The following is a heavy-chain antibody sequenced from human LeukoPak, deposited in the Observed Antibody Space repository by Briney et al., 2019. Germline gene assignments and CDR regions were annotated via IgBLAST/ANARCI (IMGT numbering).Heavy chain of an antibody. CDR3: ARLLVPAATRSVDY. CDR2: IIPILGIA. V-gene: IGHV1-69*04. CDR1: GFTFSSYA. J-gene: IGHJ4*02. D-gene: IGHD2-2*01. Sequence: PGGSLRLSCAASGFTFSSYAISWVRQAPGQGLEWMGRIIPILGIANYAQKFQGRVTITADKSTSTAYMELSSLRSEDTAVYYCARLLVPAATRSVDYWGQGTLVTVSS.